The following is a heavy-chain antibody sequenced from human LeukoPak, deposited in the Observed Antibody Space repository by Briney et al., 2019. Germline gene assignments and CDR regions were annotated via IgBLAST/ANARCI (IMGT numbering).Heavy chain of an antibody. CDR2: IYPGDSDT. J-gene: IGHJ3*02. V-gene: IGHV5-51*01. CDR3: ARARLGYSSGDYDAFDI. Sequence: PGASLQISCKGSGCSFTSYWIGWVRQLPGKGLEWMGIIYPGDSDTRYSPSFQGQVTISADKSISTAYLQWSSLKASDTAMYYCARARLGYSSGDYDAFDIWGQGTMVTVSS. D-gene: IGHD2-21*02. CDR1: GCSFTSYW.